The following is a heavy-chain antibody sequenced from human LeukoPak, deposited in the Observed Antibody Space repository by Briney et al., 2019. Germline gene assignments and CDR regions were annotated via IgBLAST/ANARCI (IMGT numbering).Heavy chain of an antibody. CDR3: ARVRYEHPKGGHQN. Sequence: PSGTLSLTCAVSGGSISSSNWWSWVRQPPGQGLEWIGEIYHSGSTNYNPSLKSRVTISVDKSKNQFSLKLSSVTAADTAVYYCARVRYEHPKGGHQNWGQGTLVTVSS. J-gene: IGHJ4*02. CDR1: GGSISSSNW. V-gene: IGHV4-4*02. D-gene: IGHD3-16*01. CDR2: IYHSGST.